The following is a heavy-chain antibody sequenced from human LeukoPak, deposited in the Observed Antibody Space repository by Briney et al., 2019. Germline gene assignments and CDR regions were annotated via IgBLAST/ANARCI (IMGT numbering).Heavy chain of an antibody. Sequence: LEWIGYIYYSGSTNYNPSLKSRVTISVDTSKNQFSLKLSSVTAADTAVYYCARGGGTVVTPWGQGTLVTVSS. D-gene: IGHD4-23*01. V-gene: IGHV4-59*09. CDR3: ARGGGTVVTP. J-gene: IGHJ5*02. CDR2: IYYSGST.